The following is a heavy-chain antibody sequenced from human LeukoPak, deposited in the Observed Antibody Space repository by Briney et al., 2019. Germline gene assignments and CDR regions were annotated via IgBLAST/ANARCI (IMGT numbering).Heavy chain of an antibody. CDR3: ARDGVPIAAAGHLDY. V-gene: IGHV4-4*07. CDR2: IHISGGT. CDR1: GGSISNYY. Sequence: SETLSLTCTVSGGSISNYYWNWIRQPAGKGLECIGRIHISGGTNYSPSLKSRVTMSLDTSKNQFSLKLSSLTAADTAVYYCARDGVPIAAAGHLDYWGQGTLVTVSS. D-gene: IGHD6-13*01. J-gene: IGHJ4*02.